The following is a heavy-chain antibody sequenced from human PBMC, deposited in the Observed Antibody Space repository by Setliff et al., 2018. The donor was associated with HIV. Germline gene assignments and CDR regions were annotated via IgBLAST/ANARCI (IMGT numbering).Heavy chain of an antibody. V-gene: IGHV1-18*01. J-gene: IGHJ4*02. Sequence: ASVKVSCKVSGFTLSEVSIHWVRQAPGKGLEWMGWISTYIGIAKYEQRLQGRLTLTTDTSTSTAYMEMKNLTSDDTAVYYCAATGSSGYVYWGQGTLVTVSS. CDR2: ISTYIGIA. D-gene: IGHD5-12*01. CDR3: AATGSSGYVY. CDR1: GFTLSEVS.